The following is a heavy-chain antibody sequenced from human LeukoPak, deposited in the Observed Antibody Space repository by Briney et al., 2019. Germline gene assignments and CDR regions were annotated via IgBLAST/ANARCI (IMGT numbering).Heavy chain of an antibody. J-gene: IGHJ5*02. V-gene: IGHV4-30-4*08. CDR3: ARAGSDIVVVPNWFDP. CDR2: IYDSGST. Sequence: SQTLSLTCTVSGGSISSGDYYWGWIRQPPRKGLEWIVYIYDSGSTYYNPSLKSRVTIAVDTSKNQFSLKLSSVTAADTAVYYCARAGSDIVVVPNWFDPWGQGTLVTVSS. CDR1: GGSISSGDYY. D-gene: IGHD2-2*01.